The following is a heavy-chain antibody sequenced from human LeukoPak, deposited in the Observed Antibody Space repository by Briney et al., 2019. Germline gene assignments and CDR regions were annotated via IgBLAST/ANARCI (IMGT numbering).Heavy chain of an antibody. V-gene: IGHV1-3*01. CDR1: GYTFTSYA. CDR3: ARARITMIVVVTLDY. D-gene: IGHD3-22*01. J-gene: IGHJ4*02. CDR2: INAGNGNT. Sequence: ASVKVSCKASGYTFTSYAMHWVRQAPGQRLEWMGWINAGNGNTKYSQEFQGRVTISRDTSASTAYMELRSLRSDDTAVYYCARARITMIVVVTLDYWGQGTLVTVSS.